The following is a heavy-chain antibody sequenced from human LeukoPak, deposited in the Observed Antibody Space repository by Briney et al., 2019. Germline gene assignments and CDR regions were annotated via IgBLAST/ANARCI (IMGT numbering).Heavy chain of an antibody. CDR3: AREGGCSSTSCYEAFDI. D-gene: IGHD2-2*01. CDR2: INPSGGST. CDR1: GYTFTSYY. V-gene: IGHV1-46*01. J-gene: IGHJ3*02. Sequence: ASVKVSCKASGYTFTSYYMHWVRQAPGQGLEWMGIINPSGGSTSYAQKFQGRVTMTRDTSTSTVYMELSSLRSEDTAVYYCAREGGCSSTSCYEAFDIWGQGTMVTVFS.